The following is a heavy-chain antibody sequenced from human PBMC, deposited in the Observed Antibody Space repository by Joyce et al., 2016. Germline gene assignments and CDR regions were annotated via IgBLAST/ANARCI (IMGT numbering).Heavy chain of an antibody. J-gene: IGHJ6*03. CDR2: INPNTGGT. CDR3: ARAAMTDFYYYYYMDV. Sequence: QVQLVQSGAEVTKPGASVKVSCKASGYTFAAYYIHWVRQAPGQGLEWMGWINPNTGGTSYAPKLQDRVILSSDTSISTVYMDLSSLNTDDTAVFYCARAAMTDFYYYYYMDVWGKGTTVIVSS. CDR1: GYTFAAYY. V-gene: IGHV1-2*02.